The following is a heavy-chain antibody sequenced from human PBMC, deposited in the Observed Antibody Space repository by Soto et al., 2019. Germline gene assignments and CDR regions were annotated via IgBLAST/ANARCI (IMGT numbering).Heavy chain of an antibody. D-gene: IGHD6-19*01. V-gene: IGHV1-18*01. Sequence: GASVKVSCKASGYTFTSYDISWVRQAPGQGLEWMGWISTYNGNTKYAQKLQGRVTMTTDTSASIAYMELRSLRSDDTAMYYCARPREAGKYYYGVDVWGQGTTVTVSS. CDR3: ARPREAGKYYYGVDV. J-gene: IGHJ6*02. CDR1: GYTFTSYD. CDR2: ISTYNGNT.